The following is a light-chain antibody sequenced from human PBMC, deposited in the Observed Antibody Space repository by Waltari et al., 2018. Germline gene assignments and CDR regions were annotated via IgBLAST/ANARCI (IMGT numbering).Light chain of an antibody. CDR2: SAS. Sequence: DIQMTQSPSSLSASVGDRVTITCRATKNINTFLNWYQQKPGKAPNLMIHSASSFQSGVPSMFSRRCAEADFYYTVSSLQPEDFATYYCEQSVEAPWTFDEGT. CDR1: KNINTF. V-gene: IGKV1-39*01. J-gene: IGKJ1*01. CDR3: EQSVEAPWT.